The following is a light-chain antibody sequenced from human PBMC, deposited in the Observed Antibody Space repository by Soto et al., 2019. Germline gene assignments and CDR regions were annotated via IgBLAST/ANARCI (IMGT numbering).Light chain of an antibody. CDR3: AAWDDSLNGPV. CDR1: NSNIVGNT. V-gene: IGLV1-44*01. J-gene: IGLJ2*01. Sequence: QSVLTQPPSASGTPGQRGTISYSGNNSNIVGNTVNWYQQLPGTAPKLLIYSNNQRPSGVPDRLSGSKSGTSASLAISGLQSEDEAYYYCAAWDDSLNGPVFGGGTKLTVL. CDR2: SNN.